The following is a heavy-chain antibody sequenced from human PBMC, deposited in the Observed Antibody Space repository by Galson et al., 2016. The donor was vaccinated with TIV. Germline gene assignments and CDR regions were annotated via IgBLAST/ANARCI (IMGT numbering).Heavy chain of an antibody. V-gene: IGHV3-23*01. Sequence: SLRLSCAASGFRFNSYAMNWVRQAPGKGLEWVSSIGGTGGSTYYADSVKGRFTISRDRYKDTVYLQMNSLRAEDTALYFCAKDRQWIPSSLDYWGQGIFVTISS. J-gene: IGHJ4*02. CDR1: GFRFNSYA. CDR2: IGGTGGST. CDR3: AKDRQWIPSSLDY. D-gene: IGHD5-18*01.